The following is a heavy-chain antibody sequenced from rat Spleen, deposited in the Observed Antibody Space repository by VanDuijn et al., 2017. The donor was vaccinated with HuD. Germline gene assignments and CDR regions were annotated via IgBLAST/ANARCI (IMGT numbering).Heavy chain of an antibody. V-gene: IGHV5-27*01. CDR3: ATAGTRISRFAY. CDR1: GFTFSNYD. CDR2: ISTSGGST. Sequence: EVQLVESGGGLVQPGRSLKLSCAASGFTFSNYDMAWVRQAPTKGLEWVASISTSGGSTYYRDSVKGRFTVSRDNAKSTLYLQMDSLGSEDTATYYCATAGTRISRFAYWGQGTLVTVSS. D-gene: IGHD1-4*01. J-gene: IGHJ3*01.